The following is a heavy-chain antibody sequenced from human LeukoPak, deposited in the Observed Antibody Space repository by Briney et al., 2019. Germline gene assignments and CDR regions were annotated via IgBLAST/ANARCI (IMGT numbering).Heavy chain of an antibody. D-gene: IGHD4-17*01. CDR2: IYYSGST. V-gene: IGHV4-59*01. CDR3: ARDIGYGHYYNWFDP. J-gene: IGHJ5*02. CDR1: GGSISSYY. Sequence: SETLSLTCTVSGGSISSYYWSWIRQPPGKGLEWIGYIYYSGSTNYNPSLKSRVTISVDTSKNQFSLKLSSVTAADTAVYYCARDIGYGHYYNWFDPWGQGTLVTVSS.